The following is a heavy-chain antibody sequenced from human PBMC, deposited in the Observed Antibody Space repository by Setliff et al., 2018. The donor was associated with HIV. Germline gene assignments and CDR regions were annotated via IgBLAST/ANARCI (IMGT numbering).Heavy chain of an antibody. CDR3: ARDFGRFGELYSDY. J-gene: IGHJ4*02. CDR2: INTNTGNP. CDR1: GYTFTSYA. Sequence: ASVKVSCKASGYTFTSYAMNWVRQAPGQGLEWMGMINTNTGNPTYAQGFTGRFVFSLDTSVSTAYLQISSLKAEDTAVCHCARDFGRFGELYSDYWGQGTQVTVSS. V-gene: IGHV7-4-1*02. D-gene: IGHD3-10*01.